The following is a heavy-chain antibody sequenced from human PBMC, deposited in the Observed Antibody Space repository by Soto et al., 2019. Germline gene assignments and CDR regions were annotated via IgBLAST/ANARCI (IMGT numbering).Heavy chain of an antibody. CDR2: ISAHNGNT. D-gene: IGHD1-1*01. CDR3: ARGRYGDY. CDR1: GYAFTTYG. V-gene: IGHV1-18*01. J-gene: IGHJ4*02. Sequence: QVHLVQSRAEVKKPGASVKVSCKGSGYAFTTYGITWVRQAPGQGLEWMGWISAHNGNTNYAQKLQGRVTVTRDTSPSAAYMELRSLRSDDTAVSYCARGRYGDYWGQGALVTVSS.